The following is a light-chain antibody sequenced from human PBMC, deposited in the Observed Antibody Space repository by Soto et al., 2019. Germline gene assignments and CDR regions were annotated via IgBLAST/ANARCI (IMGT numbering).Light chain of an antibody. CDR2: KAS. Sequence: DIQMTQSPSTLSGAVGDRVTITCRASQTISSWMAWYQQKPGKAPKLLIYKASTLKNGVPSRFSGSGSGTEFTLTISSLQPDDFATYYCQHYNSYSEAFGQGTNVEL. V-gene: IGKV1-5*03. CDR1: QTISSW. J-gene: IGKJ1*01. CDR3: QHYNSYSEA.